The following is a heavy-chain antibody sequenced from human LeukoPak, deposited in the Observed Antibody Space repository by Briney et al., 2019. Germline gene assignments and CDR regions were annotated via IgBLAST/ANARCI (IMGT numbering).Heavy chain of an antibody. V-gene: IGHV1-46*01. CDR1: GYTFTSYD. J-gene: IGHJ3*01. CDR2: INTSTGET. CDR3: ARTPLMKDAFDF. D-gene: IGHD2-8*01. Sequence: VASVKVSCKASGYTFTSYDINWVRQATGQGLEWMGVINTSTGETTYAQPFQGRLTMTRDLSTRTVYMDLNSLTSEDLAMYFCARTPLMKDAFDFWGQGTLLTISS.